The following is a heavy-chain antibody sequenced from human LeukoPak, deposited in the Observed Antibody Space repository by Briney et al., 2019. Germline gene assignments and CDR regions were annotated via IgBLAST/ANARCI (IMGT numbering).Heavy chain of an antibody. Sequence: PGGSLRLSCAASGFTFSSYGMHWVRQAPGKGLEWVAIISFDGSNKYYTDSVKGRFTISRDNSKNTLYLQMSSLTADDTAMYYCARDRLLRGLGATIYWGQGTLVTVSS. V-gene: IGHV3-30*03. CDR1: GFTFSSYG. J-gene: IGHJ4*02. CDR2: ISFDGSNK. CDR3: ARDRLLRGLGATIY. D-gene: IGHD1-26*01.